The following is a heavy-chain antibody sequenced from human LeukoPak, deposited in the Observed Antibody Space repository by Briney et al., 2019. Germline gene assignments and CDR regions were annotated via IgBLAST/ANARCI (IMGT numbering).Heavy chain of an antibody. V-gene: IGHV4-34*01. CDR3: ASGLGYSSSCYY. J-gene: IGHJ4*02. CDR2: INHSGST. D-gene: IGHD6-13*01. CDR1: GGSFSGYY. Sequence: SETPSLTCAVYGGSFSGYYWSWIRQPPGKGLEWIGEINHSGSTNYNPSLKSRVTISVDTSKNQFSLKLSSVTAADTAVYYCASGLGYSSSCYYWGQGTLVTVPS.